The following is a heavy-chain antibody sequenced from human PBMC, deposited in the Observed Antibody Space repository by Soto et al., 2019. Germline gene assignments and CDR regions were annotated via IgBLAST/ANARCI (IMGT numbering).Heavy chain of an antibody. CDR3: ARDPKPSVGQHWAFNYSDS. V-gene: IGHV3-30-3*01. CDR1: GFSFSVSP. D-gene: IGHD3-3*02. J-gene: IGHJ4*02. CDR2: ISYDGTNK. Sequence: GGSLRLSCAASGFSFSVSPMHWVRQAPGKGPEWVALISYDGTNKFYADSVKGRFTISRDNSKSTLYLQVDSLRPEDAAVYYCARDPKPSVGQHWAFNYSDSWGQGTLVTVFS.